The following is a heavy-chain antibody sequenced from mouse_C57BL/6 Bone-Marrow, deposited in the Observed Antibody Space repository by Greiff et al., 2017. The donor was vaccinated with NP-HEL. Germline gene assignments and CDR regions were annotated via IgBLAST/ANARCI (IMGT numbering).Heavy chain of an antibody. CDR1: GYTFTDYN. CDR3: AIHYGSSPYYFDY. J-gene: IGHJ2*01. CDR2: INPNNGGT. D-gene: IGHD1-1*01. V-gene: IGHV1-22*01. Sequence: EVKLVESGPELVKPGASVKMSCKASGYTFTDYNMHWVKQSHGKSLEWIGYINPNNGGTSYNQKFKGKATLTVNKSSSTAYMELRSLTSEDSAVYYCAIHYGSSPYYFDYWGQGTTLTVSS.